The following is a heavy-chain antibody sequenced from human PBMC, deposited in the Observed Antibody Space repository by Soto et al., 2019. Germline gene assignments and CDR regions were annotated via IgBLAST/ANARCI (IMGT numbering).Heavy chain of an antibody. D-gene: IGHD6-19*01. CDR3: ARQQWLTAECDY. J-gene: IGHJ4*02. CDR1: GGSISSYY. Sequence: SETLSLTCTVSGGSISSYYWSWIRQPPGKGLEWIGYIYYSGSTNYNPSLKSRVTISVDTSKNQFSLKLSSVTAADTAVYYCARQQWLTAECDYWGQGTLVTVSS. CDR2: IYYSGST. V-gene: IGHV4-59*08.